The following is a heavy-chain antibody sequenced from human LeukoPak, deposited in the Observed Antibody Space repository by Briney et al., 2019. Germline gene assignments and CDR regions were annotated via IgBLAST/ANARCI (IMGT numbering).Heavy chain of an antibody. J-gene: IGHJ4*02. CDR1: GFTFSDYY. Sequence: PGGSLRLSCAASGFTFSDYYMSWIRQAPGKGLEWVSAISGSGGSTYYADSVKGRFTISRDNSKNTLYLQMNSLRAEDTAVYYCARGGIQGYYWGQGTLVTVSS. CDR2: ISGSGGST. V-gene: IGHV3-23*01. CDR3: ARGGIQGYY. D-gene: IGHD5-18*01.